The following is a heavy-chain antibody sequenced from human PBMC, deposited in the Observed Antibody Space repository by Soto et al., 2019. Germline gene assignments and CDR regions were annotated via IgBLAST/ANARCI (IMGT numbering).Heavy chain of an antibody. CDR3: AREQGILIYRHFFAY. Sequence: PGEGLEWIAYIHHAGPTYYNPSLQSRITISVDTSQNQFSLKLNSVTAADTAVYYCAREQGILIYRHFFAYRVNGTLVPVFS. V-gene: IGHV4-31*02. CDR2: IHHAGPT. D-gene: IGHD3-16*02. J-gene: IGHJ4*01.